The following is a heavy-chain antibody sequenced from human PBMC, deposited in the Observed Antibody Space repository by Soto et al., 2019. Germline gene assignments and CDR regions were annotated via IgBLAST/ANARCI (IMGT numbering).Heavy chain of an antibody. V-gene: IGHV3-23*01. CDR2: VSASGSIT. J-gene: IGHJ4*02. Sequence: EVQVLESGGGLVQPGGSLRLSCAASGFTFSSYDMSWVRQAPGKGLEWVSGVSASGSITSYADSAKGRFSISRDNAKNTVFMEMSSLRVEDTAVYFCARGDWSGGRCFRGFDYLGQGTLVTVSS. CDR1: GFTFSSYD. CDR3: ARGDWSGGRCFRGFDY. D-gene: IGHD3-3*01.